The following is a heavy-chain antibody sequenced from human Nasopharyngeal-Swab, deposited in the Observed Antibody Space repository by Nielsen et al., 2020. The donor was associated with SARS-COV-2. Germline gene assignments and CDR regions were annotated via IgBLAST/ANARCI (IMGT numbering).Heavy chain of an antibody. CDR3: AGDSFSRVGAAGSSHYYYYGMDV. V-gene: IGHV3-7*01. D-gene: IGHD6-13*01. CDR1: GFTFSSYW. Sequence: GGSLRLSCAASGFTFSSYWMSWVRRAPGKGLEWVANIKQDGSEKYYVDSVKGRFTISRDNAKNSLYLQMNSLRAEDTAVYYCAGDSFSRVGAAGSSHYYYYGMDVWGQGTTVTVSS. CDR2: IKQDGSEK. J-gene: IGHJ6*02.